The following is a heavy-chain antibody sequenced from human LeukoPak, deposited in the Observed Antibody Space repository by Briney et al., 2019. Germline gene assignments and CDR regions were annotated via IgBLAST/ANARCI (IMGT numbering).Heavy chain of an antibody. CDR2: IYYSGST. CDR1: GGSISTYY. CDR3: ARGLGDIRWLDP. D-gene: IGHD3-9*01. V-gene: IGHV4-59*01. J-gene: IGHJ5*02. Sequence: SETLSLTCTVSGGSISTYYWTWIRQPPGKGLEWIGYIYYSGSTKYNPSLKSRVTISVDTSKNQFSLKLSSVTAADTAVYYCARGLGDIRWLDPWGQGTLVTVSS.